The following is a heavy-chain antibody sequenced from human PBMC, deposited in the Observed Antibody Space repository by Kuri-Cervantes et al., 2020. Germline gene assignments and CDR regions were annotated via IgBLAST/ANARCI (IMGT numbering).Heavy chain of an antibody. CDR1: GFTFSSYA. Sequence: GGSLRLSCAASGFTFSSYAMHWVRQAPGKGLEGVAVISYDGSNKYYADSVKGRFTISSDNSKNTLYLQMNSLRAEDTAVYYCARGRRRSGEAEYNWFDPWGQGTLVTVSS. D-gene: IGHD3-3*01. CDR3: ARGRRRSGEAEYNWFDP. J-gene: IGHJ5*02. CDR2: ISYDGSNK. V-gene: IGHV3-30-3*01.